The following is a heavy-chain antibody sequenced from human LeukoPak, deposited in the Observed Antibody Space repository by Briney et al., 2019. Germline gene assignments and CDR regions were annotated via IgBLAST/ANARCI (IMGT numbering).Heavy chain of an antibody. CDR3: AKDKDLYYDSSGSVDY. Sequence: GGSLRLSCAASGFTFDDYAMHWVRQAPGKGLEWVSGISWNSGSIGYADSVKGRFTISRDNAKNSLYLQMNSLRAEGTALYYCAKDKDLYYDSSGSVDYWGQGTLVTVSS. CDR1: GFTFDDYA. CDR2: ISWNSGSI. J-gene: IGHJ4*02. V-gene: IGHV3-9*01. D-gene: IGHD3-22*01.